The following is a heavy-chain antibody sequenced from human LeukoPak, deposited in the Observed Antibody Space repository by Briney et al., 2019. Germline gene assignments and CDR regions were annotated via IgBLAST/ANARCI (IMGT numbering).Heavy chain of an antibody. CDR3: ARDRRSSSRVDY. D-gene: IGHD6-6*01. CDR2: IKQDGSEK. CDR1: GFTFSSYA. J-gene: IGHJ4*02. Sequence: GGSLRLSCAASGFTFSSYAMSWVRQAPGKGLEWVANIKQDGSEKYYVDSVKGRFTISRDNAKNSLYLQMNSLRAEDTAVYYCARDRRSSSRVDYWGQGTLVTVSS. V-gene: IGHV3-7*03.